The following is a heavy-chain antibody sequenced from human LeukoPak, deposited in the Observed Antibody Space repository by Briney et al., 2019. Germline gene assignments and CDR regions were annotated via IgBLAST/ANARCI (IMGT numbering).Heavy chain of an antibody. CDR2: VSYGGGT. Sequence: SETLSLTCSVSGDSISSSEYYWGWIRQPPGKGLEWIGSVSYGGGTYNNPSLKTRVTMSVDTSKNQFSLRLSPVTAADTAVYFCARDPRYCRGGNCHLRFDYWGQGVLVTVSS. D-gene: IGHD2-15*01. V-gene: IGHV4-39*07. CDR1: GDSISSSEYY. CDR3: ARDPRYCRGGNCHLRFDY. J-gene: IGHJ4*02.